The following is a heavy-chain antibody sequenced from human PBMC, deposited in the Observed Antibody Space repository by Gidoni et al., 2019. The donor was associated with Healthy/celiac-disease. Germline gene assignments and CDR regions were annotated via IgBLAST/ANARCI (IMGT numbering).Heavy chain of an antibody. V-gene: IGHV1-18*04. J-gene: IGHJ4*02. CDR1: GATFTSYG. D-gene: IGHD3-16*01. CDR3: AGFFWGLTKYYFDY. Sequence: QVQLVQSAAEVKKPGASVKVPCKASGATFTSYGISWVRQAPVQGLEWMGWISADSGNTNDAQKLQGRDTMTTDTSTSTAYMEQRSLRSDDTAVYYCAGFFWGLTKYYFDYWGQGTLVTVSS. CDR2: ISADSGNT.